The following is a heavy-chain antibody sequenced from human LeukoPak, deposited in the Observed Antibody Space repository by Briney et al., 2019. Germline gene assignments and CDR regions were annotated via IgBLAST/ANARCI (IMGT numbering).Heavy chain of an antibody. CDR2: ISSSSSYI. D-gene: IGHD4-17*01. CDR1: GFTFSRYS. V-gene: IGHV3-21*01. CDR3: AKMEPQYGDHDY. J-gene: IGHJ4*02. Sequence: GGSLRLSCAASGFTFSRYSMNWVRQAPGKGLEWVSSISSSSSYIYYADSVKGRFNISRENAKNSLYLQMSSLRAEDTAVYYCAKMEPQYGDHDYWGQGTLVTVSS.